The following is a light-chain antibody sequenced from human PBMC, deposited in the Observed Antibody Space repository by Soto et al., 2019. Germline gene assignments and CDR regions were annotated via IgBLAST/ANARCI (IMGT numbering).Light chain of an antibody. V-gene: IGLV2-23*01. J-gene: IGLJ2*01. Sequence: QSVLTQPASVSGSPGQSITISCTGTSSDVGSYNLVSWYQQHPGKAPKLMIYEGTKRPSGVSNRFSGYKSGNTASLTISGLQAEDEADYYCCSYAGSSTWDVVFGGGTKLTVL. CDR3: CSYAGSSTWDVV. CDR1: SSDVGSYNL. CDR2: EGT.